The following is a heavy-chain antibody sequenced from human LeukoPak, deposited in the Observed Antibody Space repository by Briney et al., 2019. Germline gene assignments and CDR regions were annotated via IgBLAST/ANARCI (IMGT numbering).Heavy chain of an antibody. J-gene: IGHJ3*02. CDR3: AREWRAQYSSSSWDAFDI. CDR1: GFTFSSYG. D-gene: IGHD6-6*01. Sequence: GGSLRLSCAASGFTFSSYGMHWVRQAPGKGLEWVAVIWYDGSNKYYADSVKGRFTISRDNSKNTLYLQMNSLRAEDTAVYYCAREWRAQYSSSSWDAFDIWGQGTMVTVSS. CDR2: IWYDGSNK. V-gene: IGHV3-33*01.